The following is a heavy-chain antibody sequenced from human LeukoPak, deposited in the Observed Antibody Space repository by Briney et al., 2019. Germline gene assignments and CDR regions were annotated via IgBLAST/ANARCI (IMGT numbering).Heavy chain of an antibody. Sequence: GGSLRLSCAASGFTFSSYEMSWVRQAPGKGLEWLGNINQDGSEMNSVDSVKGRFTISRDNGKNSLYLQMNSLRADDTAVYYCAELGITMIGGVWGKGTTVTISS. V-gene: IGHV3-7*01. CDR3: AELGITMIGGV. CDR2: INQDGSEM. J-gene: IGHJ6*04. CDR1: GFTFSSYE. D-gene: IGHD3-10*02.